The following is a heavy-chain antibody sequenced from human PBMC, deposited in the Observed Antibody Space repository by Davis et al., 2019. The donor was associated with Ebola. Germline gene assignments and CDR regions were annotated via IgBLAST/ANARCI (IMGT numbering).Heavy chain of an antibody. CDR2: INPNSGGT. CDR1: GYTFTGYY. CDR3: AKHIAPGTRAFDY. Sequence: AASVTVSCKPSGYTFTGYYMHWVRQAPGHGLEWMGRINPNSGGTNYAQKFQGRVTMTRDTSISTAYMELSRLRSDDTAVYYCAKHIAPGTRAFDYWGQGALVTVSS. D-gene: IGHD6-13*01. J-gene: IGHJ4*02. V-gene: IGHV1-2*06.